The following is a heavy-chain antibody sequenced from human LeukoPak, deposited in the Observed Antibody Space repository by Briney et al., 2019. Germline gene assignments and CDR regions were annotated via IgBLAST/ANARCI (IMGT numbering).Heavy chain of an antibody. CDR2: ISAYNGNT. J-gene: IGHJ4*02. Sequence: ASVKVSCKASGYTFTSYGISWVRQAPVQGLEWMGWISAYNGNTNYAQKLQGRVTMTADTSTSTAYMELRSLRSDDTAVYYCARDSPRKPTTVSDYWGQGTLVTVSS. CDR1: GYTFTSYG. V-gene: IGHV1-18*01. D-gene: IGHD4-17*01. CDR3: ARDSPRKPTTVSDY.